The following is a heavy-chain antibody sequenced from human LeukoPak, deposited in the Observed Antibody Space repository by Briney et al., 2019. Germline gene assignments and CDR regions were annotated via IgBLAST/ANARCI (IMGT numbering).Heavy chain of an antibody. CDR3: ARDPSRDGYVDAFDI. D-gene: IGHD5-24*01. CDR2: INPNSGGT. J-gene: IGHJ3*02. Sequence: GASVKVSCKASGYTSTGYYMHWVRQAPGQGLEWMGWINPNSGGTNYAQKFQGRVTMTRDTSISTAYMELSRLRSDDTAVYYCARDPSRDGYVDAFDIWGQGTMVTVSS. CDR1: GYTSTGYY. V-gene: IGHV1-2*02.